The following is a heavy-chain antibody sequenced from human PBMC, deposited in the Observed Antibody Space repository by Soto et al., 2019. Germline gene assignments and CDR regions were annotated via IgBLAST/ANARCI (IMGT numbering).Heavy chain of an antibody. CDR3: ARDCGRCYSGFDS. Sequence: PWETLSLTCTVSGGSISSYYWSWIRQPPGKGLEWIGYIYYSGSTNYNPSLKSRVTISVDTSKNQFSLKLSSVTAEDTAVYYCARDCGRCYSGFDSWGQGTLVTVSS. CDR1: GGSISSYY. V-gene: IGHV4-59*12. J-gene: IGHJ4*02. CDR2: IYYSGST. D-gene: IGHD2-15*01.